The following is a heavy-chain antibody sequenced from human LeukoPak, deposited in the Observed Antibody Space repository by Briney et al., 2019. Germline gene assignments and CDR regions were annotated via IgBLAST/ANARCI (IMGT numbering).Heavy chain of an antibody. CDR2: IKSKTDGGTT. Sequence: PGGSLRLSCAASGFTFSNAWMSWVRQAPGKGLEWVGRIKSKTDGGTTDYAAPVKGRFTISRDDSKNTLYLQMNSLKTEDTAVYYCTTVQDIVATMGVEYYFDYWGRGTLVTVSS. D-gene: IGHD5-12*01. CDR1: GFTFSNAW. CDR3: TTVQDIVATMGVEYYFDY. V-gene: IGHV3-15*01. J-gene: IGHJ4*02.